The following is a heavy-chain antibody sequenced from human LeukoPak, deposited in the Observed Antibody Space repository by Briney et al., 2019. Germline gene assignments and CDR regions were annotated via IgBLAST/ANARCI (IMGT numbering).Heavy chain of an antibody. CDR2: MSYSGNT. J-gene: IGHJ4*02. V-gene: IGHV4-39*07. Sequence: SETLSLTCSVSGGSISSSNYYWGWIRQPPGKGLEWIGSMSYSGNTLYNPSLKSRVTISVDTSKNQFSLKLRSVTAADTAVYYCGRVGAAHPSDYGGYYYFDYWGQGNLVTVSS. D-gene: IGHD4-23*01. CDR1: GGSISSSNYY. CDR3: GRVGAAHPSDYGGYYYFDY.